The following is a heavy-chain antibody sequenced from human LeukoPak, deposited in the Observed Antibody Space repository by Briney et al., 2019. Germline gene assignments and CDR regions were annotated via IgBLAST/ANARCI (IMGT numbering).Heavy chain of an antibody. D-gene: IGHD3-9*01. J-gene: IGHJ5*02. CDR1: GFTFSSYA. Sequence: GGSLRLSCAASGFTFSSYAMSWVRQAPGKGLEWVSAISGSGGSTYYADPVKGRFTISRDNSKNTLYLQMNSLRAEDTAVYYCAKQGGFDWLTNWFDPWGQGTLVTVSS. CDR3: AKQGGFDWLTNWFDP. V-gene: IGHV3-23*01. CDR2: ISGSGGST.